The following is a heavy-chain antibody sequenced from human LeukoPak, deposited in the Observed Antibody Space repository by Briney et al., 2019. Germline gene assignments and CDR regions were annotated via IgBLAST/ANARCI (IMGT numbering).Heavy chain of an antibody. CDR1: GGSISSYY. V-gene: IGHV4-59*01. CDR2: IYYIGGT. J-gene: IGHJ4*02. Sequence: SETLSLTCTVSGGSISSYYWSWIRQSPGKGLEWTGYIYYIGGTDYNPSLTSRVTISVDTSKNQFSLRLSSVTAADTAVYYCARVRVSSGHHPWYFDYWGQGTLVTVTS. D-gene: IGHD3-22*01. CDR3: ARVRVSSGHHPWYFDY.